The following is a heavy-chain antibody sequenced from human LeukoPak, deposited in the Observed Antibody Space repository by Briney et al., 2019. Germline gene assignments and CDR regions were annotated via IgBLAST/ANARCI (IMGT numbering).Heavy chain of an antibody. J-gene: IGHJ5*02. D-gene: IGHD3-10*01. V-gene: IGHV3-23*01. CDR1: GFTFSSYA. CDR2: IIGSGGST. Sequence: GGSLRLSCAASGFTFSSYAMSWVRQAPGKGLEWVSAIIGSGGSTYYADSVKGRFTISRDNAKNSLYLQMNSLRAEDTAVYYCASSHTRWFGELFFDPWGQGTLVTVSS. CDR3: ASSHTRWFGELFFDP.